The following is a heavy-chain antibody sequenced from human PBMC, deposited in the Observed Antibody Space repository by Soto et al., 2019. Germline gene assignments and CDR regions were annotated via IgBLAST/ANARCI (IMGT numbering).Heavy chain of an antibody. CDR2: ISGSGSYT. CDR3: AMAQITAQYYFDY. Sequence: GGSLRLSFAASGFIFSDYYMSWIRQAPGKGLEWVSYISGSGSYTNYADSVKGRFTISRDNAKNSLYLQIYSLRAEDTAVYYCAMAQITAQYYFDYWGQGALVTVS. J-gene: IGHJ4*02. CDR1: GFIFSDYY. V-gene: IGHV3-11*06. D-gene: IGHD6-6*01.